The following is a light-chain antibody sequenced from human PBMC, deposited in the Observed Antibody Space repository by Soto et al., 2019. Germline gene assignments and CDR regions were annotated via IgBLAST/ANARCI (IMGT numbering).Light chain of an antibody. Sequence: EIVLTQSPATLSLSPGERATLSCRASQSVSSYLAWYQQKPGQAPRLLIYDASNGATGIPARFSGSGSGTDFTLPFSSLEPEDCAVYYWQQRSNWLTFGGGTKVDIK. CDR3: QQRSNWLT. J-gene: IGKJ4*01. CDR1: QSVSSY. CDR2: DAS. V-gene: IGKV3-11*01.